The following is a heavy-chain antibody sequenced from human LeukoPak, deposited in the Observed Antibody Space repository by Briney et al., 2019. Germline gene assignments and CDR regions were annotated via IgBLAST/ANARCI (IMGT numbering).Heavy chain of an antibody. CDR3: ATDINALSVWGNDPYTFDY. J-gene: IGHJ4*02. CDR1: GFTFSNAW. Sequence: GGSLRLSCAASGFTFSNAWMSWVRQAPGRGLEWVGRIKSKTDGGTTDYASPVKGRFVISRDDSKNTLYLQMNSLKTEDTAVYYCATDINALSVWGNDPYTFDYWGQGTLVTVSS. CDR2: IKSKTDGGTT. D-gene: IGHD3-16*01. V-gene: IGHV3-15*01.